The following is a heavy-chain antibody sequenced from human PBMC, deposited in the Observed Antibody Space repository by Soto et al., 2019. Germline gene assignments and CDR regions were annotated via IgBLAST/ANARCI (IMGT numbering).Heavy chain of an antibody. J-gene: IGHJ5*01. CDR2: IYYSGST. CDR3: ARLIGNSWLDS. CDR1: FGSISSYY. Sequence: SETLSLTWTVSFGSISSYYLSWILQNPGKGLEWIGYIYYSGSTNYNPSLKSRITINLDTSNNKLSLQLNSVTPDDTAVYYCARLIGNSWLDSWGQGTLVTVSS. V-gene: IGHV4-59*08.